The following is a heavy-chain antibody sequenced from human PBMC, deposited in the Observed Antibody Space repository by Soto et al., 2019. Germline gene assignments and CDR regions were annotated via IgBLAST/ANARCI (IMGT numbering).Heavy chain of an antibody. D-gene: IGHD3-9*01. Sequence: PGESLKISCKGTGYNFGGYWIGWVRQLPGKGLEWMGIIHPGASDTRYSPSFQGQVTIAADESTSTTYLQWRSLRSDDTAVYYCARDIQLYDILTGYSSRPVDYWGQGTLVTVSS. V-gene: IGHV5-51*01. CDR1: GYNFGGYW. CDR2: IHPGASDT. CDR3: ARDIQLYDILTGYSSRPVDY. J-gene: IGHJ4*02.